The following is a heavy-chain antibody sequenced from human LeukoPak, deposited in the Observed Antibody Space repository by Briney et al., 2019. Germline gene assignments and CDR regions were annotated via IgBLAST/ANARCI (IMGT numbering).Heavy chain of an antibody. CDR3: ARRRVVVVAATVPSLKRYWYFDL. CDR1: GGSFSGYY. CDR2: INHSGST. J-gene: IGHJ2*01. D-gene: IGHD2-15*01. V-gene: IGHV4-34*01. Sequence: KPSETLSLTCAVYGGSFSGYYWSWIRQPPGKGLEWIGEINHSGSTNYNPSPKSRVTISVDTSKNQFSLKLSSVTAADTAVYYCARRRVVVVAATVPSLKRYWYFDLWGRGTLVTVSS.